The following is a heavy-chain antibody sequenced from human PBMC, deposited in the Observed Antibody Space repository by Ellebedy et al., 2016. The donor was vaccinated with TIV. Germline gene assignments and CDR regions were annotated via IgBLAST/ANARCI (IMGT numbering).Heavy chain of an antibody. CDR1: GGSISSYY. Sequence: MPSETLSLTCTVSGGSISSYYWSWIRQPPGKGLEWIGYIYYSGSTNYNPSLKSRVTISVDTSKNQFSLKLCSVTAADTAVYYCARNSFRGVSLISDYWGQGTLVTVSS. CDR2: IYYSGST. D-gene: IGHD3-10*01. J-gene: IGHJ4*02. CDR3: ARNSFRGVSLISDY. V-gene: IGHV4-59*01.